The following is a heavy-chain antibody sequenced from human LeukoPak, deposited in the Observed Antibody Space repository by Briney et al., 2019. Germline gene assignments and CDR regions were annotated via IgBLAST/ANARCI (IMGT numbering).Heavy chain of an antibody. CDR3: AKAPVTTCSGAYCYPFDY. V-gene: IGHV3-21*04. CDR2: ISPGSNYI. CDR1: GFTFSSYS. Sequence: GGSLRLSCAASGFTFSSYSMNWVRQAPGKGLEWVSSISPGSNYIYYADSVKGRFTISRDSSKNTLYLQMNRLRAEDAAVYYCAKAPVTTCSGAYCYPFDYWGQGTLVTVSS. J-gene: IGHJ4*02. D-gene: IGHD2-21*01.